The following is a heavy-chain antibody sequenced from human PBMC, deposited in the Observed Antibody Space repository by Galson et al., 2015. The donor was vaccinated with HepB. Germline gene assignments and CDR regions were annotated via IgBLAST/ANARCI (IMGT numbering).Heavy chain of an antibody. CDR2: ISAYNGNT. CDR3: ARVHGAIRRGAFDI. D-gene: IGHD3-10*01. CDR1: GYTFTSYG. Sequence: SVKVSCKASGYTFTSYGISWVRQAPGKGLEWMGWISAYNGNTNYAQKLQGRVTMTTDTSTSTAYMELRSLRSDDTAVYYCARVHGAIRRGAFDIWGQGTMVTVSS. J-gene: IGHJ3*02. V-gene: IGHV1-18*04.